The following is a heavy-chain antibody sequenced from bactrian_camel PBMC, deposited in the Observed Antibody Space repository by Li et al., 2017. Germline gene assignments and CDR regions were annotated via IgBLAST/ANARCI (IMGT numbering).Heavy chain of an antibody. J-gene: IGHJ6*01. D-gene: IGHD1*01. Sequence: HVQLVESGGGPVQAGGSLRLSCAAFEYNFGSYCMGWFRQGPGKERESVALFDRHGTIIYADSVKGRFTISQENDKSTVYLEMNNLQVEDTAVYYCEADSPDYDAGWYSSCPNPEFGTWGQGTQVTVS. CDR2: FDRHGTI. CDR3: EADSPDYDAGWYSSCPNPEFGT. CDR1: EYNFGSYC. V-gene: IGHV3S53*01.